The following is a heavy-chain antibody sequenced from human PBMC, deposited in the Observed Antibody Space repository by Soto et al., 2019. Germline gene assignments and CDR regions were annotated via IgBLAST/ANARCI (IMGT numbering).Heavy chain of an antibody. J-gene: IGHJ4*02. D-gene: IGHD3-9*01. CDR3: PHYDILTGYYSKGY. Sequence: SVKVSCKASGGTFSSYTISWVRQAPGQGLEWMGRIIPILGIANYAQKFQGRVTITADKSTSTAYMELSSLRSEDTAVYYCPHYDILTGYYSKGYWGQGTLVNVS. CDR1: GGTFSSYT. CDR2: IIPILGIA. V-gene: IGHV1-69*02.